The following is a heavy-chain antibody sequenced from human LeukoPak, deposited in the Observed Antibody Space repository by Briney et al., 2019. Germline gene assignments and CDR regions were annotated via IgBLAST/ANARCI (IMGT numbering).Heavy chain of an antibody. CDR1: GGSFSGYY. CDR3: ARDLRGFFGY. D-gene: IGHD6-25*01. CDR2: INHSGST. J-gene: IGHJ4*02. Sequence: PSETLSLTCAVYGGSFSGYYWSWIRQPPGKGLEWIGEINHSGSTNYNPSLKSRVTISVDTSKNQFSLKPSSVTAADTAVYYCARDLRGFFGYWGQGTLVTVSS. V-gene: IGHV4-34*01.